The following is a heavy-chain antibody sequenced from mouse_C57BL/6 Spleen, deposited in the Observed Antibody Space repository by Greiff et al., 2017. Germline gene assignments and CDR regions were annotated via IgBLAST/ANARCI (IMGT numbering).Heavy chain of an antibody. V-gene: IGHV2-5*01. CDR1: GFSLTRYG. CDR2: IWRGGST. D-gene: IGHD2-3*01. CDR3: ASPYDGYYGFAY. Sequence: VQLQQSGPGLVQPSQSLSITCTVSGFSLTRYGVHWVRQSPGKGLEWLGVIWRGGSTASTAAFMSRLGITKDTSKSQVFFKMNRRQAEDTAIYYCASPYDGYYGFAYWGQGTLVTVSA. J-gene: IGHJ3*01.